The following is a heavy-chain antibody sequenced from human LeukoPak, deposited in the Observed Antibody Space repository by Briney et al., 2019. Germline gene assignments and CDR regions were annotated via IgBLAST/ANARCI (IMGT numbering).Heavy chain of an antibody. CDR1: GGSFSGYC. CDR3: ARTYYYDSSGPTPCFDY. J-gene: IGHJ4*02. V-gene: IGHV4-34*01. Sequence: PSETLSLTCAVYGGSFSGYCWSWIRQPPGKGLEWIGEINHSGSTNYNPSLKSRVTISVDTSKNQFSLKLSSVTAADTAVYYCARTYYYDSSGPTPCFDYWGQGTLVTVSS. CDR2: INHSGST. D-gene: IGHD3-22*01.